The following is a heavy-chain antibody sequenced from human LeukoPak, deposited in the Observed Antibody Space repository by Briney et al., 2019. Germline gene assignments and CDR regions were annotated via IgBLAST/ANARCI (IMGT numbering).Heavy chain of an antibody. CDR1: GYTFTGYY. V-gene: IGHV1-2*02. Sequence: ASVKVSCKASGYTFTGYYMHWVRQAPGQGLEGMGWINPNSGGTNYAQKFQGRVTMTRDTAISTAYRELSRLRSDDTAVYYCARGVESWSDYCDYWGQGTLVTVSS. D-gene: IGHD3-3*01. J-gene: IGHJ4*02. CDR3: ARGVESWSDYCDY. CDR2: INPNSGGT.